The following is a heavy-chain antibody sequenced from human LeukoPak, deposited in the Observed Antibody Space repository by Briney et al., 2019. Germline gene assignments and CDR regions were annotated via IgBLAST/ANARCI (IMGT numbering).Heavy chain of an antibody. CDR2: INHSGST. J-gene: IGHJ4*02. Sequence: SETLSLTCAVYGGSFSGYYWSWIRQPPGKGLEWIGEINHSGSTNYNPSLKSRVTLSVGTSKNQFSLKLTSETAADTAVYYCARGQPSVAADPVGIAGVRRGYLNYRGQGTLVTVSS. D-gene: IGHD6-13*01. CDR3: ARGQPSVAADPVGIAGVRRGYLNY. CDR1: GGSFSGYY. V-gene: IGHV4-34*01.